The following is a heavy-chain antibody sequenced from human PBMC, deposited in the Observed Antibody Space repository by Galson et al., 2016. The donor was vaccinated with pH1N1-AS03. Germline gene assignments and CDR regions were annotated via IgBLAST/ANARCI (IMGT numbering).Heavy chain of an antibody. V-gene: IGHV1-3*01. CDR2: INVGDGHT. J-gene: IGHJ1*01. Sequence: SVKVSCKASGYSFTSYAIQWVRQAPGQGLEWMGWINVGDGHTKYSQKFQGRVTITRDTSANTAYMDLSSLRSEDTAFYYCARSGWNPSYDYDSHVLGYWGQAMFVIVSS. CDR1: GYSFTSYA. D-gene: IGHD3-16*01. CDR3: ARSGWNPSYDYDSHVLGY.